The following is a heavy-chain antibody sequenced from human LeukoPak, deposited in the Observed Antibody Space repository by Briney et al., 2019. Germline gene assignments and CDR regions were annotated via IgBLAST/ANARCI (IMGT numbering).Heavy chain of an antibody. CDR2: INLDGGSS. D-gene: IGHD5-18*01. Sequence: ASVKVSCKASGFNFNNYYMHWVRQAPGQGPEWMGIINLDGGSSTYAQKFQGRATMTSDTSTNTVYLELSSLRSDDTALYYCARGSGGYSYTYDKDFDYWGQGTLLTVSS. CDR1: GFNFNNYY. CDR3: ARGSGGYSYTYDKDFDY. J-gene: IGHJ4*02. V-gene: IGHV1-46*02.